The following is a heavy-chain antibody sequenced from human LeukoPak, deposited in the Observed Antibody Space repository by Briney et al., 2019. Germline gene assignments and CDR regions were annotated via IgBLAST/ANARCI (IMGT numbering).Heavy chain of an antibody. CDR1: GGSISSYY. V-gene: IGHV4-34*01. D-gene: IGHD6-6*01. CDR3: ATRIAARTRYFDY. J-gene: IGHJ4*02. CDR2: INHSGST. Sequence: SETLSLTCTVSGGSISSYYWSWIRQPPGKGLEWIGEINHSGSTNYNPSLKSRVTISVDTSKNQFSLKLSSVTAADTAVYYCATRIAARTRYFDYWGQGTLVTVSS.